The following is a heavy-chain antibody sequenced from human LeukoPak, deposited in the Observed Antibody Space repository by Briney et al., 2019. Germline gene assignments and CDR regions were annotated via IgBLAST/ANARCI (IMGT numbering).Heavy chain of an antibody. CDR1: GFTFSSYE. CDR3: ARDDYILWFGT. V-gene: IGHV3-48*03. J-gene: IGHJ4*02. CDR2: ISSSGSTI. D-gene: IGHD3-10*01. Sequence: GGSLRLSCAASGFTFSSYEMNWVRQAPGKGLEWVSYISSSGSTIYYADSVKGRFTISRDNAKNSLYLQMNSLRAEDTAVHYCARDDYILWFGTWGQGTLVTVSS.